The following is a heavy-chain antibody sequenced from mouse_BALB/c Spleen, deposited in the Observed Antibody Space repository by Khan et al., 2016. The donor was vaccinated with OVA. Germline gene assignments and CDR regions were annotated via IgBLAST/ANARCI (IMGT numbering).Heavy chain of an antibody. CDR1: GYTFTDYS. Sequence: QIQLVQSGPELKKPGETVKISCKASGYTFTDYSMHWVKQAPGKGLKWMGWINTETGEPTYADDFKGRFAFSLETSASTAYLQRNNLKNEDTATYFCARGGGSYAMDYWGQGTSVTVSS. CDR2: INTETGEP. J-gene: IGHJ4*01. V-gene: IGHV9-2-1*01. CDR3: ARGGGSYAMDY.